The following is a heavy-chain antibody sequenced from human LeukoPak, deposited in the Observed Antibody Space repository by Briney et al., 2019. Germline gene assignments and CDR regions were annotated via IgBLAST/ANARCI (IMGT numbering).Heavy chain of an antibody. D-gene: IGHD2-15*01. CDR1: GGTFSSYA. CDR2: INPSGGST. Sequence: ASVKVSCKASGGTFSSYAISWVRQAPGQGLEWMGIINPSGGSTSYAQKFQGRVTMTRDTSTSTVYMELSSLRSEDTAVYYCARDFVVGAPFDYWGQGTLVTVSS. J-gene: IGHJ4*02. V-gene: IGHV1-46*01. CDR3: ARDFVVGAPFDY.